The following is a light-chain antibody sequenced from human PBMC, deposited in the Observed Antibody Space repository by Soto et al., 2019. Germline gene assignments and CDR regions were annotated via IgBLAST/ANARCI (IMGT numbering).Light chain of an antibody. CDR1: QTVSSS. V-gene: IGKV3-11*01. CDR3: QHLNSYPIT. J-gene: IGKJ5*01. Sequence: LSLSPGERTTLSFRASQTVSSSLAWYQQKPGQAPRLLIYDASNRASGIPPRFSGSGSGTDFTLTISSLQPEDFATYYCQHLNSYPITFGQGTRLEL. CDR2: DAS.